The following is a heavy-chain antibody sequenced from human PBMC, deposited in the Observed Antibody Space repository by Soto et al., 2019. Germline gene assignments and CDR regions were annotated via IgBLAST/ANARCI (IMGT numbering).Heavy chain of an antibody. D-gene: IGHD6-13*01. CDR3: ARDQRGGSWRNYYYYGMDV. V-gene: IGHV4-4*07. J-gene: IGHJ6*02. CDR1: GGSISSYY. CDR2: IYTSGST. Sequence: SETLSLTCTVSGGSISSYYWSWIRQPAGKGLEWIGRIYTSGSTNYNPSLQSRVTMSVDTSKNHFSLKLSSVTAGDTAVYYWARDQRGGSWRNYYYYGMDVWGQGTTVTVSS.